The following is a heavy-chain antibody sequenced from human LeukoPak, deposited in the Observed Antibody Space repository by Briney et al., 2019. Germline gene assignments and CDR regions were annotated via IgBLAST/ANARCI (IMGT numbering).Heavy chain of an antibody. CDR1: DYYISSGHY. J-gene: IGHJ3*02. CDR2: IHHAGST. D-gene: IGHD2-2*01. Sequence: SETLSLTCTVSDYYISSGHYWGWIRQPPGKGLEWIGNIHHAGSTYYNPSLKSRVTISVDTSKNQFSLKLNSVTAADTAVYYCARARDIVVVPAALDIWGQGTMVTVSS. V-gene: IGHV4-38-2*02. CDR3: ARARDIVVVPAALDI.